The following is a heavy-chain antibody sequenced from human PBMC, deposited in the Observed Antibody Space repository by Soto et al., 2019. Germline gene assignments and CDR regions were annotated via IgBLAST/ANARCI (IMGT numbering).Heavy chain of an antibody. V-gene: IGHV1-69*01. D-gene: IGHD3-3*01. CDR1: GGTFSSYA. Sequence: QVQLVQSGAEVKKPGSSVKVSCKASGGTFSSYAISWVRQAPGQGLEWMGGIIPIFGTANYAQKLQGRVTITADESTSTAYMELSSLRSEDTAVYYCARTGRGNTIFGVVPLGFDPWGQGTLVTVSS. CDR2: IIPIFGTA. J-gene: IGHJ5*02. CDR3: ARTGRGNTIFGVVPLGFDP.